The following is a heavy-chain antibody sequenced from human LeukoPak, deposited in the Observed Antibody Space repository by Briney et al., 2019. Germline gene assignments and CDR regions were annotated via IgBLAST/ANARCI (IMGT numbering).Heavy chain of an antibody. CDR1: GYSISSGYY. Sequence: SETLSLTCAVSGYSISSGYYWGWIRQPPGKGLEWIGSIYHSGSTYYNPSLKSRVTISVDTSRNQFSLKLSSVTAADTAVYYCARRLLDVVVPGYFDYWGQGTLVTVSS. CDR3: ARRLLDVVVPGYFDY. J-gene: IGHJ4*02. CDR2: IYHSGST. D-gene: IGHD2-2*01. V-gene: IGHV4-38-2*01.